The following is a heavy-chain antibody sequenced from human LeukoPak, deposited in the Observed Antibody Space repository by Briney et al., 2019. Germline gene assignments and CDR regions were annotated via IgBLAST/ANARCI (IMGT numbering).Heavy chain of an antibody. D-gene: IGHD3-22*01. Sequence: ASVKVSCKASGYTFTSYGISWVRQAAGQGLEWVGWISAYNGNTNYAQKLQGRVTMTTDTSTSTAYMELRSLRSDDTAVYYCARKAEWLLRNAFDIWGQGTMVTVSS. CDR2: ISAYNGNT. J-gene: IGHJ3*02. V-gene: IGHV1-18*01. CDR1: GYTFTSYG. CDR3: ARKAEWLLRNAFDI.